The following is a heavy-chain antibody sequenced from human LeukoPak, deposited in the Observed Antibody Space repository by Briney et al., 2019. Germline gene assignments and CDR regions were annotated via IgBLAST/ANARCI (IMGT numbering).Heavy chain of an antibody. J-gene: IGHJ4*02. D-gene: IGHD3-22*01. CDR3: ARGYYYDSSGFHSGGEFDY. CDR1: GCTFSSYG. V-gene: IGHV1-18*01. Sequence: ASVKVSCKASGCTFSSYGISWVRQAPGQGLEWMGWISAYNGNTNYAQKVQGRVTMTTDTSTSTAYMELRSLRSDDTAVYYCARGYYYDSSGFHSGGEFDYWGQGTLVTVSS. CDR2: ISAYNGNT.